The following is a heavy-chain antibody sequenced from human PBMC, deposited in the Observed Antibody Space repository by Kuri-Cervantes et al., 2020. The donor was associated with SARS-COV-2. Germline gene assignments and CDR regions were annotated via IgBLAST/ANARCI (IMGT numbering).Heavy chain of an antibody. D-gene: IGHD3-3*01. Sequence: GESLKISCAASGFTFSSYAMHWVRQAPGKGLEWVANIKQDGSEKYYVDSVKGRFTISRDNAKNSLYLQMNSLRAGDTAVYYCARDHNDFWSGYYPLDYWGQGTLVTVSS. CDR1: GFTFSSYA. J-gene: IGHJ4*02. CDR3: ARDHNDFWSGYYPLDY. V-gene: IGHV3-7*01. CDR2: IKQDGSEK.